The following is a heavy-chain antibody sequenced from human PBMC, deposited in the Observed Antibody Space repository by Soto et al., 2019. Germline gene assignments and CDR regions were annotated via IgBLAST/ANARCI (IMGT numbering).Heavy chain of an antibody. CDR3: PRQMATIIGGIDS. J-gene: IGHJ4*02. V-gene: IGHV1-18*01. D-gene: IGHD5-12*01. CDR1: GYTFTSYG. Sequence: QVQLVQSGPEVKKPGASVKVSCKASGYTFTSYGINWVRQAPGQGLEWMGWISAHNGNAIYAQNFQGRVTLTTDTSPSTAYVKLRSLRSDDTAVYYCPRQMATIIGGIDSWGQGTLITVS. CDR2: ISAHNGNA.